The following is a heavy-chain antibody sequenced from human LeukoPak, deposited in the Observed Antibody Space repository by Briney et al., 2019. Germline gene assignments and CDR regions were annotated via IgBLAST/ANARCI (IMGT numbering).Heavy chain of an antibody. CDR2: ISYDGSNK. CDR3: AKGPYYDFWSGCQNWFDP. D-gene: IGHD3-3*01. J-gene: IGHJ5*02. CDR1: GFTFSSYG. Sequence: GGSLRLSCAASGFTFSSYGMHWVRQAPGKGLEWVAVISYDGSNKYYADSVKGRFTISRDNSKNTLYLQMNSLRAEDTAVYYCAKGPYYDFWSGCQNWFDPWGQGTLVTVSS. V-gene: IGHV3-30*18.